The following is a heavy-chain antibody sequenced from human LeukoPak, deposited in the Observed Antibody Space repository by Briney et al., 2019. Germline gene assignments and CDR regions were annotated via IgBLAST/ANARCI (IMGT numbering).Heavy chain of an antibody. Sequence: GGSLRLSCAASGFTFNDYWMHWVRQAPGKGLMWVSRINDHGNNTNYADSARGRFNISRDNAKNTLFLQMNGLRAEDTAVYYCARGVSFTGNPSLFWGQGTTVTVSS. CDR2: INDHGNNT. V-gene: IGHV3-74*01. CDR1: GFTFNDYW. CDR3: ARGVSFTGNPSLF. J-gene: IGHJ3*01. D-gene: IGHD4-23*01.